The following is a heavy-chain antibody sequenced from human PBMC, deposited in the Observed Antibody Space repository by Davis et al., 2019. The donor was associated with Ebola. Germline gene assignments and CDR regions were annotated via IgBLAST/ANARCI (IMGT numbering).Heavy chain of an antibody. D-gene: IGHD3-3*01. J-gene: IGHJ6*02. CDR3: APQRITIFGVADVGGMDV. Sequence: GALRLSCAASGFTFSSYWMHWVRQAPGKGLVWVSRINSDGSSTSYADSVKGRFTISRDNAKNTLYLQMNSLRAEDTAVYYCAPQRITIFGVADVGGMDVWGQGTTVTVSS. CDR1: GFTFSSYW. CDR2: INSDGSST. V-gene: IGHV3-74*01.